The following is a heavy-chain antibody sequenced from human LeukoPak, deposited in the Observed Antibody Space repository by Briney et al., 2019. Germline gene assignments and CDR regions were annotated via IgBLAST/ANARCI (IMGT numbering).Heavy chain of an antibody. J-gene: IGHJ4*02. CDR1: GFTFSSYS. CDR2: ISSASTYV. D-gene: IGHD3-10*01. V-gene: IGHV3-21*06. CDR3: ARDHGIPGSGSYKFDY. Sequence: GGSLRLSCAPSGFTFSSYSMNWVRQAPGKGLEWVSSISSASTYVYYADSVKGRFTISRDYAKNLLYLQMNSLRVEDTAVYYCARDHGIPGSGSYKFDYWGQGTLVTVSS.